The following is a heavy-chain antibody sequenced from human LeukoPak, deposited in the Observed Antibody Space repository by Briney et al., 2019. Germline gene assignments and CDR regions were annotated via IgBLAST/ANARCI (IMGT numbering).Heavy chain of an antibody. CDR1: GFTFSVYA. V-gene: IGHV3-23*01. D-gene: IGHD5/OR15-5a*01. CDR2: LSGTNNNT. CDR3: ARVSTSPDY. Sequence: GGSLRLSCAASGFTFSVYAMSWVRQAPGKGLKWVSSLSGTNNNTFYAVSVKGRFTISRDNSKNTLYLQMNSLRAEDTAVYYCARVSTSPDYWGQGTLVTVSS. J-gene: IGHJ4*02.